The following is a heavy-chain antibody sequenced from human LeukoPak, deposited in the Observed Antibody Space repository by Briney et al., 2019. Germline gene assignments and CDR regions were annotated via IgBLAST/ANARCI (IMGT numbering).Heavy chain of an antibody. CDR1: FSXXG. V-gene: IGHV1-69*01. CDR2: IIPIYGTA. CDR3: AXXXRGXXGNXPYYYXYYVXV. Sequence: FSXXGISRVRQAPGQGLEWMGGIIPIYGTANYAQKFQGRVTITADESTSTVYMDLSSLRSEDTAVYYCAXXXRGXXGNXPYYYXYYVXVWGKGTTVTISS. D-gene: IGHD3-10*01. J-gene: IGHJ6*03.